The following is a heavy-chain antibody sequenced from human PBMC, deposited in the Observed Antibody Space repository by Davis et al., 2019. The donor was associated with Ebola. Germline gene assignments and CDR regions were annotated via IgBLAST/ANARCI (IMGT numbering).Heavy chain of an antibody. CDR1: GFTFGNYA. D-gene: IGHD4-17*01. V-gene: IGHV3-21*01. J-gene: IGHJ4*02. Sequence: GGSLRLSCAASGFTFGNYAMHWVRQAPGKGLEWVSSISSSSSYIYYADSVKGRFTISRDNAKNSLYLQMNSLRAEDTAVYYCAMFSYGDYGSTYFDYWGQGTLVTVSS. CDR2: ISSSSSYI. CDR3: AMFSYGDYGSTYFDY.